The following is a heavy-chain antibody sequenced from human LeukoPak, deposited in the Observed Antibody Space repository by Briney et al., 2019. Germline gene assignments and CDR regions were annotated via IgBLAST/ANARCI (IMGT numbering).Heavy chain of an antibody. J-gene: IGHJ3*02. Sequence: SGGSLRLSCAASGVTFSTYGTHWVRQSPGKGLEWVAVIWYDGSKTHYRDSVKGRFTISRDNSKNTMYLEMNSLRAEDTAVYYCARDTAQRAFDIWGQGTMVTVSS. CDR3: ARDTAQRAFDI. D-gene: IGHD6-25*01. CDR1: GVTFSTYG. CDR2: IWYDGSKT. V-gene: IGHV3-33*01.